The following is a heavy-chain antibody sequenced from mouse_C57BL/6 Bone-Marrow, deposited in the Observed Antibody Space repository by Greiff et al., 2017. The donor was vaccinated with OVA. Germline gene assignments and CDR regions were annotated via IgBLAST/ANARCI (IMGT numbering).Heavy chain of an antibody. Sequence: EVQLQQSGGGLVKPGGSLKLSCAASGFTFSDYGMHWVRQAPEKGLEWVAYISSGSSTIYYADTVKGRFTISRDNAKNTLFLQMTSLRSEDTAMYYCARPIYYVNYGRSYYAMDYWGQGTSVTVSS. CDR1: GFTFSDYG. CDR2: ISSGSSTI. V-gene: IGHV5-17*01. J-gene: IGHJ4*01. CDR3: ARPIYYVNYGRSYYAMDY. D-gene: IGHD2-1*01.